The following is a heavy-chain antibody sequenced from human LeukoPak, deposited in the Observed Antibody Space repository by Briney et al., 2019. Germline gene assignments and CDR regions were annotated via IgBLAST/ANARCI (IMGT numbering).Heavy chain of an antibody. Sequence: SETLSLTCTVSGGSISSYYWSWIRQPPGKGLEWIGYIYYSGSTNYNPSLKSRVTISVDTSKNQFSLKLSSVTAADPAVYYCAGIGVPSALDYYYMHVWGKGTTVPVSS. V-gene: IGHV4-59*01. CDR2: IYYSGST. J-gene: IGHJ6*03. D-gene: IGHD2-2*01. CDR1: GGSISSYY. CDR3: AGIGVPSALDYYYMHV.